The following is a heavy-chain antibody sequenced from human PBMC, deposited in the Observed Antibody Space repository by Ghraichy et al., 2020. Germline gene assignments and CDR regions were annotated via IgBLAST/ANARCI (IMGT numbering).Heavy chain of an antibody. Sequence: GESLNISCAASGFTFSSYAMNWVRQAPGKGLGLVAVISYDGSNKYYADSVKGRFTISRDNSNNTLYLQMNSLRPEDTAVYYCVRDGFNSGWYCWDWGQGTLVTVSS. J-gene: IGHJ4*02. V-gene: IGHV3-30*04. CDR3: VRDGFNSGWYCWD. D-gene: IGHD6-19*01. CDR2: ISYDGSNK. CDR1: GFTFSSYA.